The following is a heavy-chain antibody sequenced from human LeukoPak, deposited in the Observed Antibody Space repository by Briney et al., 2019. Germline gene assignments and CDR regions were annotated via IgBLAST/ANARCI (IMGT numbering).Heavy chain of an antibody. CDR2: IRYDGSNK. CDR3: ATAPYCSGGSCYSGDLYFDY. D-gene: IGHD2-15*01. Sequence: GGSLRLSCAASGFTFSSYGIHWVRQAPGKGLEWVAFIRYDGSNKYYADSVKGRFTISRDNSKNTLYLQMNSLRAEDTAVYYCATAPYCSGGSCYSGDLYFDYWGQGTLVTVSS. J-gene: IGHJ4*02. V-gene: IGHV3-30*02. CDR1: GFTFSSYG.